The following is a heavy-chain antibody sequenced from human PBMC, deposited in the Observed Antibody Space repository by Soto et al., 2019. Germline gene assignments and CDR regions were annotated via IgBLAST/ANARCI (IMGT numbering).Heavy chain of an antibody. Sequence: SVKVSCKASGGTFSSYAISWVRQAPGQGLEWMGGIIPIFGTANYAQKFQGRVTITADESTSTAYMELSSLRSEDTAVYYCARDSDGGATLSSFDYWGQGTLVTVSS. D-gene: IGHD1-26*01. V-gene: IGHV1-69*13. CDR1: GGTFSSYA. CDR3: ARDSDGGATLSSFDY. CDR2: IIPIFGTA. J-gene: IGHJ4*02.